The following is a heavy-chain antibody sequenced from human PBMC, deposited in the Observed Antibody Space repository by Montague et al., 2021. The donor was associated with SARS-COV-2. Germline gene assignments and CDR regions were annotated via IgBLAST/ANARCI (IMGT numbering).Heavy chain of an antibody. J-gene: IGHJ4*02. CDR1: GFTISNYV. V-gene: IGHV3-30*04. D-gene: IGHD4-23*01. CDR3: AKGRTIIINSPFDY. CDR2: LSHDERNQ. Sequence: SLRLSCAASGFTISNYVLHWVRQAPGKGLEWVALLSHDERNQHYADPVKGRFTITRDNSKTTLYLQMNSLTIDDTAVYYCAKGRTIIINSPFDYWGQGTPVTVSS.